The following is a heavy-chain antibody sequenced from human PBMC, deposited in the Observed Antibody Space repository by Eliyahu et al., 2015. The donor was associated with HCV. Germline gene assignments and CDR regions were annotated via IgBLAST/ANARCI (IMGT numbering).Heavy chain of an antibody. CDR2: ISYDGSNK. CDR1: GFTFSSYA. J-gene: IGHJ6*02. Sequence: QVQLVESGGGVVQPGRSLRLXCAASGFTFSSYAMHWVRQAPGKGLEWVAVISYDGSNKYYADSVKGRFTISRDNSKNTLYLQMNSLRAEDTAVYYCARDEGDVWGQGTTVTVSS. V-gene: IGHV3-30-3*01. CDR3: ARDEGDV.